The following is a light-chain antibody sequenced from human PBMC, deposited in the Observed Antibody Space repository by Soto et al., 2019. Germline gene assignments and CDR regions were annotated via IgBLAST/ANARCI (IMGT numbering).Light chain of an antibody. CDR3: QQDERSPTT. CDR2: GAS. V-gene: IGKV3-20*01. Sequence: EIVLTQSPGTLSLSPGERATLSCRASQSVSSTYLAWYQQKPGQAPSLLIYGASRRATGIPDRFSGSGSGTDFTLTISRLEPEDFAVYYCQQDERSPTTFGGATKVEIK. J-gene: IGKJ4*01. CDR1: QSVSSTY.